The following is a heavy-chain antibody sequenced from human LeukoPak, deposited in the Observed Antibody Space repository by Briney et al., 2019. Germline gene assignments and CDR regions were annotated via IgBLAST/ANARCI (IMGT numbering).Heavy chain of an antibody. CDR2: ISYDGSNK. CDR3: ARGAVPDY. D-gene: IGHD2-2*01. CDR1: GFTFSSYA. V-gene: IGHV3-30-3*01. J-gene: IGHJ4*02. Sequence: HPGGSLRLSCAASGFTFSSYAMHWVRQAPGKGLEWVAVISYDGSNKYYADSVKGRFTISRDNSKNTLYLQMNSLRAEDTAVYYCARGAVPDYWGQGTLVTVSS.